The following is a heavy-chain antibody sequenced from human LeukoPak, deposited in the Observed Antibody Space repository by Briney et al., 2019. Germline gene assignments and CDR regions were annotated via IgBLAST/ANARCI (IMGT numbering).Heavy chain of an antibody. CDR3: ANPSMVRGVIPPV. V-gene: IGHV3-23*01. D-gene: IGHD3-10*01. J-gene: IGHJ4*02. CDR1: GFTFSSYA. Sequence: GGSLRLSCAASGFTFSSYAMSWVRQAPGKGLEWVSAISGSGGSTYYADSVKGRFTISRDNSKNTLYLQMNSPRAEDTAVYYCANPSMVRGVIPPVWGQGTLVTVSS. CDR2: ISGSGGST.